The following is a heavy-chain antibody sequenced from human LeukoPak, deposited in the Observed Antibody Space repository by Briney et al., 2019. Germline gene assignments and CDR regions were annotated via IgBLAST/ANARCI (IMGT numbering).Heavy chain of an antibody. D-gene: IGHD2-2*01. V-gene: IGHV3-21*01. Sequence: GGSLPLTSAASGFTFSSYSMNWVRQAPGKGLEWVSSISSSSSYIYYADSVKGRFTISRDNAKNSLYLKMNSLRAEDKAVYYCARDGQGIVRTWGYDKLLWEHMDVGGKAATVTVSS. CDR1: GFTFSSYS. CDR3: ARDGQGIVRTWGYDKLLWEHMDV. J-gene: IGHJ6*03. CDR2: ISSSSSYI.